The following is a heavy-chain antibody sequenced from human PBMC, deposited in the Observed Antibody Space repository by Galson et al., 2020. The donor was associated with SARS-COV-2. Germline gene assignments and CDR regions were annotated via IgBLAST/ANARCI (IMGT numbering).Heavy chain of an antibody. J-gene: IGHJ4*02. D-gene: IGHD2-21*01. CDR3: ARHELWWLHCDF. CDR2: IFHSGST. Sequence: RQTTGKGLEWIGTIFHSGSTYYSPPLKSRVTISVDTSNNQFSLKLNSVTAADTAVYFCARHELWWLHCDFWGQGTLVTVAS. V-gene: IGHV4-38-2*01.